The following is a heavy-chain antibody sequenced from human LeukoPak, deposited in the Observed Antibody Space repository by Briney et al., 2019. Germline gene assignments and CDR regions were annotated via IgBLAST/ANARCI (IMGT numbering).Heavy chain of an antibody. V-gene: IGHV3-21*01. D-gene: IGHD2-15*01. J-gene: IGHJ3*02. Sequence: GGSLRHSCAASGFTFSSYSMNWVRQATGKGLEWVSSISSSSSYIYYADSVKGRFTISRDNAKNSLYLQMNSLRAEDTAVYYCARDANPGSKRGLWISDAFDIWGQGTMVTVSS. CDR3: ARDANPGSKRGLWISDAFDI. CDR2: ISSSSSYI. CDR1: GFTFSSYS.